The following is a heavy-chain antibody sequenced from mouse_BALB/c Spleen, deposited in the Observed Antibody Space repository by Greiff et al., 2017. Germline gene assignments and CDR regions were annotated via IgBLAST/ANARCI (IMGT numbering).Heavy chain of an antibody. D-gene: IGHD1-1*01. V-gene: IGHV7-1*02. J-gene: IGHJ1*01. CDR1: GFTFSDFY. CDR2: SRNKANDYTT. Sequence: DVMLVESGGGLVQPGGSLRLSCATSGFTFSDFYMEWVRQPPGKRLEWIAASRNKANDYTTEYSASVKGRFIVSRDTSQSILYLQMNALRAEDTAIYYCARDPDYYGSSDWYFDVWGAGTTVTVSS. CDR3: ARDPDYYGSSDWYFDV.